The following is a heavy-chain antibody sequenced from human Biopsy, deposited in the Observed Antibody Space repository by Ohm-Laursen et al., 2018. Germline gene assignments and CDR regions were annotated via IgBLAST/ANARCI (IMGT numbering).Heavy chain of an antibody. Sequence: SLRLSCSASGFRFDNTGMHWVRQGPGKGLEWAAGISWSSDSITYAKSVTGRFTISRDNGENSLYLQMNSLRPEDTALYYCTKNTQWEGSGYLDAFHIWGHGAMVTVSS. D-gene: IGHD3-22*01. CDR1: GFRFDNTG. V-gene: IGHV3-9*01. CDR2: ISWSSDSI. CDR3: TKNTQWEGSGYLDAFHI. J-gene: IGHJ3*02.